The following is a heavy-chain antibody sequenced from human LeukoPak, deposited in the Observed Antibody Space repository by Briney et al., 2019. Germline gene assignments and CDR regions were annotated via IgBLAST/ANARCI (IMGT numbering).Heavy chain of an antibody. V-gene: IGHV4-34*01. CDR3: TRGHSELLNDY. Sequence: SETLSLTCAVYGGSFSGYYWSWIRQPPGKGLEWIGEINHSGSTNYNPSLKSRVTISVDTSKNQFSLKLSSVTAADTAVYYCTRGHSELLNDYWGQGTLVTVSS. CDR2: INHSGST. J-gene: IGHJ4*02. CDR1: GGSFSGYY. D-gene: IGHD2-15*01.